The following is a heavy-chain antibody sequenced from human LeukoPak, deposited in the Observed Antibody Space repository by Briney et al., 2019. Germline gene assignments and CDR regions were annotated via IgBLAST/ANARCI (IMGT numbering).Heavy chain of an antibody. CDR3: ARHFYGLYYMDV. D-gene: IGHD4-17*01. J-gene: IGHJ6*03. Sequence: GGSLRLSCATSGFTFSSYWMSWVRQAPGKGLEWVADIKEDGSEKYYVDSVKGRFTISRDNAKNSLYLQMNSLRAEDTAVYYCARHFYGLYYMDVWGKGTTVTVSS. CDR2: IKEDGSEK. V-gene: IGHV3-7*03. CDR1: GFTFSSYW.